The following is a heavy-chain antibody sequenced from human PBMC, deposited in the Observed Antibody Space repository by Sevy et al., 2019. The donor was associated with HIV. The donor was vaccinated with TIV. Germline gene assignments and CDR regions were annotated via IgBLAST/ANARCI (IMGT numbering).Heavy chain of an antibody. CDR1: GYTFTSYG. Sequence: ASVKVSCKASGYTFTSYGISWVRQAPGQGLEWMGWISAYNGNTNYVQKLQGRVTMTTDTSTSTAYVELRSLGSDDTAVYYCARDSSAGITMVRGVISLVYYYYGMDVWGQGTTVTVSS. J-gene: IGHJ6*02. CDR3: ARDSSAGITMVRGVISLVYYYYGMDV. V-gene: IGHV1-18*04. CDR2: ISAYNGNT. D-gene: IGHD3-10*01.